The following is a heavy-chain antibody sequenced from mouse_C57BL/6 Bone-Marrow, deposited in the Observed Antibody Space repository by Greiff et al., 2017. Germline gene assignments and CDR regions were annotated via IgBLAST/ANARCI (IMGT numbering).Heavy chain of an antibody. V-gene: IGHV2-5*01. CDR1: GFSLTSYG. CDR3: AGHYGSSSYWYFDV. J-gene: IGHJ1*03. D-gene: IGHD1-1*01. CDR2: IWRGGST. Sequence: VQLQQSGPGLVQPSQSLSITCTVSGFSLTSYGVHWVRQSPGKGLEWLGVIWRGGSTDYNAAFMSRLSITKDNSKSQVFFKMNSLQADDTAIYYCAGHYGSSSYWYFDVWGTGTTVTVSS.